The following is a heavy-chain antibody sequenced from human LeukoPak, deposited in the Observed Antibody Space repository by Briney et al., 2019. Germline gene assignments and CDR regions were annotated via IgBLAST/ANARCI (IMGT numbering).Heavy chain of an antibody. J-gene: IGHJ4*02. V-gene: IGHV1-69*05. CDR2: IIPIFGTT. CDR3: ARGDSGYDYGFDN. D-gene: IGHD5-12*01. Sequence: EASVKVSCKASGGTFSSHAISWVRRAPGQGLEWVGGIIPIFGTTNYAQKFQGRVTITTDESTSTGYMELRSLRSDDTAVYYCARGDSGYDYGFDNWGQGTLVTVSP. CDR1: GGTFSSHA.